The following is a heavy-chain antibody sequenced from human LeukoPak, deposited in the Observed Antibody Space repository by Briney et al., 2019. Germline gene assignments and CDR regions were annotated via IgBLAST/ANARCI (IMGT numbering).Heavy chain of an antibody. J-gene: IGHJ4*02. CDR3: VRDRGSGGVGYCTNGVCYTPPYVDY. Sequence: GGCLRLSCAASAFTLSSYSMNWVSPAPARGLEWVGSISKSSSYIYYANSVKGRFTISRDNAKNSVYLQMNSLRAEETAVYYCVRDRGSGGVGYCTNGVCYTPPYVDYWGQGTLVTVSS. D-gene: IGHD2-8*01. CDR2: ISKSSSYI. CDR1: AFTLSSYS. V-gene: IGHV3-21*01.